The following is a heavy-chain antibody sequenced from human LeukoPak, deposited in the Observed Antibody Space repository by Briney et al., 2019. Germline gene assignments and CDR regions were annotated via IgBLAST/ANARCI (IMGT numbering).Heavy chain of an antibody. Sequence: GASVKVSCKASGYTFTSYGISWVRQAPGQGLEWMGWISGYNGNTNYAQKLQGRVTMTTDTSTSTAYMELRSLRSDDTAVYYCARDVEVDYGDYFDYWGQGTLVTVSS. CDR1: GYTFTSYG. J-gene: IGHJ4*02. CDR3: ARDVEVDYGDYFDY. V-gene: IGHV1-18*01. CDR2: ISGYNGNT. D-gene: IGHD4-17*01.